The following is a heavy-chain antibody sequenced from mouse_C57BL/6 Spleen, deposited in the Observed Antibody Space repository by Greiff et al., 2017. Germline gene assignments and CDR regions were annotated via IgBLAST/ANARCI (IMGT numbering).Heavy chain of an antibody. CDR2: IDPETGGT. CDR3: TRKEIYPDY. CDR1: GYTFTDYD. J-gene: IGHJ2*01. V-gene: IGHV1-15*01. Sequence: QVQLQQSGAELVRPGASVTLSCKASGYTFTDYDMHWVKQTPVHGLAWIGSIDPETGGTAYNQKFKGKAILTAAKSSSTAYMELRSLTSADSAVYYCTRKEIYPDYWGQGTTLTVSS. D-gene: IGHD2-1*01.